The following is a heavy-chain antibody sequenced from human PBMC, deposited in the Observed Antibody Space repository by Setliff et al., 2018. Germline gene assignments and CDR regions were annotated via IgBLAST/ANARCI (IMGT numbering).Heavy chain of an antibody. V-gene: IGHV1-3*01. Sequence: ASVKVSCKASGFTLTSYPIHWVRQAPGQRLEWMGWINPDNGNRKYSQRFQGRVTITRDTSASTVFLKLSTLRSEDTAVYYCTRDFLGATASFDIWGQGTMVTV. D-gene: IGHD3-3*01. J-gene: IGHJ3*02. CDR3: TRDFLGATASFDI. CDR2: INPDNGNR. CDR1: GFTLTSYP.